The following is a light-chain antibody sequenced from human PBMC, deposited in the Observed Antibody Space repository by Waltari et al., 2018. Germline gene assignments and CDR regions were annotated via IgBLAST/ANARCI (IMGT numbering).Light chain of an antibody. CDR2: EVN. V-gene: IGLV2-23*02. CDR1: SSDVGSYDL. CDR3: SSYAGTNIHWM. Sequence: QSALTQPASVSGSPGQSITISCTGTSSDVGSYDLVSWYQQHPGKVPKLMIYEVNKRPSGVSSRVPVSKSVNTPSLTISGLQADDEADYYCSSYAGTNIHWMFGGGTKLTVL. J-gene: IGLJ3*02.